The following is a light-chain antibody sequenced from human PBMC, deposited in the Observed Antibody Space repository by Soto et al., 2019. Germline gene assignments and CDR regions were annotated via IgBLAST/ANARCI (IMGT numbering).Light chain of an antibody. V-gene: IGLV2-8*01. CDR1: SSDVGSYKY. J-gene: IGLJ2*01. Sequence: QSVLTQPPSASVSPGQSVTISCTGTSSDVGSYKYVSWYQQHPGKAPKLMIYEVSQRPSGVPDRFSGSKSGNTASLTVSGLQADDEADYYCSSYAGSNNPVVFGGGTKVTVL. CDR2: EVS. CDR3: SSYAGSNNPVV.